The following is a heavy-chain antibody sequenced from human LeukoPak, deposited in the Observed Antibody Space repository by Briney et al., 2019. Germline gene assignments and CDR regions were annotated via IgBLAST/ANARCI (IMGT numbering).Heavy chain of an antibody. J-gene: IGHJ4*02. CDR3: AKDHNFGGYVLFDN. Sequence: GGSLRLSCAGSVFTFNNYAMSWVPHTPGKGLEWGSAISVLGDTTFSEDGLKGRFKISRDNSQTTLYLQMNSLRAEKTAVYYCAKDHNFGGYVLFDNWGQGTLVTVSS. D-gene: IGHD3-22*01. V-gene: IGHV3-23*01. CDR1: VFTFNNYA. CDR2: ISVLGDTT.